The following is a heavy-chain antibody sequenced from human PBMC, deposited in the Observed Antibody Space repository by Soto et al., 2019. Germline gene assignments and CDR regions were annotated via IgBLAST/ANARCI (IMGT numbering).Heavy chain of an antibody. CDR1: SGSISSSNW. CDR2: IYHSGST. J-gene: IGHJ6*03. CDR3: ARVGVHLHSLYYYMDV. D-gene: IGHD1-26*01. V-gene: IGHV4-4*02. Sequence: PSETLSLTCAVSSGSISSSNWWSWVRQPPGKGLEWIGEIYHSGSTNYNPSLKSRVTISVDTSKNQFSLKLSSVTAADTAVYYCARVGVHLHSLYYYMDVWGKGTTVTVSS.